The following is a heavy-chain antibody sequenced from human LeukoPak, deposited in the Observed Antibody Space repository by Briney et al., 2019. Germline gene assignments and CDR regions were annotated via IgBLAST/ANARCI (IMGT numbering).Heavy chain of an antibody. Sequence: PGGSLRLSCGASVYTFNSYAMSWVRRAPGEGLECGSSIRYSDVSKWYADSLRGRFTISRDNPKNALYLQMNSLRAEDTAIYYCAIDLGYRSGWYLGDFWGQGTLVTVSS. CDR2: IRYSDVSK. D-gene: IGHD6-19*01. CDR3: AIDLGYRSGWYLGDF. CDR1: VYTFNSYA. J-gene: IGHJ4*02. V-gene: IGHV3-23*01.